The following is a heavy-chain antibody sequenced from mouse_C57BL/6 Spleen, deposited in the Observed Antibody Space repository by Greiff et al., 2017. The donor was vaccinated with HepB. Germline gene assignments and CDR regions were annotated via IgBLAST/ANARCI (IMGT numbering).Heavy chain of an antibody. J-gene: IGHJ3*01. D-gene: IGHD6-1*01. Sequence: EVQLVESGGGLVQPGGSMKLSCVASGFTFSNYWMNWVRQSPEKGLEWVAQIRLKSDNYATHYAESVKGRFTISRDDSKSSVYLQMNNLRAEDTGIYYCTGGRRGFAYWGQGTLVTVSA. V-gene: IGHV6-3*01. CDR1: GFTFSNYW. CDR2: IRLKSDNYAT. CDR3: TGGRRGFAY.